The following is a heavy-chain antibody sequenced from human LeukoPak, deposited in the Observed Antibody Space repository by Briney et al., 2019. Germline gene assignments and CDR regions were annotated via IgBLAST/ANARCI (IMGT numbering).Heavy chain of an antibody. CDR3: ARHDYDSSGYRRDYHFDQ. CDR2: IYYSGYT. V-gene: IGHV4-39*01. J-gene: IGHJ4*02. Sequence: SETLSLTCTVCGGSVSSTNYYWGWIRQPPGKGLEWIGSIYYSGYTYYNPSLKSRLTMSVDTSKNQFSLKLSSVTAADTAVYYCARHDYDSSGYRRDYHFDQWGQGTLVTVSS. D-gene: IGHD3-22*01. CDR1: GGSVSSTNYY.